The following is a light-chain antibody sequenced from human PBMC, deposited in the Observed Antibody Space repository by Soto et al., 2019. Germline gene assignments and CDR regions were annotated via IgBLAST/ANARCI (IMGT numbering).Light chain of an antibody. CDR2: RGS. J-gene: IGKJ4*01. CDR1: QSVDSDD. CDR3: QQYGSSPLT. V-gene: IGKV3-20*01. Sequence: EVVLTQSPGTLSLSPGERATLSCRASQSVDSDDLAWYQQKPGQAPRLLIFRGSFRATGVPDRFSGSQSGTDFTLTISGLEPEDFAVYYCQQYGSSPLTCGGGTRV.